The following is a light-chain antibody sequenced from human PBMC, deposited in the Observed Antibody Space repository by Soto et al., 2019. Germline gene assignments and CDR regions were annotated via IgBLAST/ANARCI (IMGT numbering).Light chain of an antibody. CDR3: CSYAGSFWV. J-gene: IGLJ3*02. CDR1: SSDVGGYNY. Sequence: QSALTQPRSVSGSPGQSVTISCTGPSSDVGGYNYVSWYQQHPGKAPKLMIYDVSKRPSGVPDRFSGSKSGTTASLTISGLQAEDEADYYCCSYAGSFWVFGGGTKLTVL. CDR2: DVS. V-gene: IGLV2-11*01.